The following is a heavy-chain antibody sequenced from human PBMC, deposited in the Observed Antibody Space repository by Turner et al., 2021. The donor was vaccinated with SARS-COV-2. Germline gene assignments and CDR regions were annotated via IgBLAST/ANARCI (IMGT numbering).Heavy chain of an antibody. V-gene: IGHV1-2*02. Sequence: QVQLVQSGAEVKKPGASVTVSCKASGYTFTGYYMHWVRQAPGQGLEWMGWINPNSGGTNYAQKFQGRVTMTRDMSISTAYMELSRLRSDDTAVYYCARSIVVVPAAIYYWGQGTLVTVSS. CDR3: ARSIVVVPAAIYY. CDR2: INPNSGGT. CDR1: GYTFTGYY. D-gene: IGHD2-2*02. J-gene: IGHJ4*02.